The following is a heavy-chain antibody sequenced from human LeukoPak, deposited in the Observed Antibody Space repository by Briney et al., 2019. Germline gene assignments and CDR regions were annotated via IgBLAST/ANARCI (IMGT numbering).Heavy chain of an antibody. CDR1: GYTFTGYY. CDR2: INPNSGGT. Sequence: GASVKVSCKASGYTFTGYYMHWVRQAPGQGLEWMGWINPNSGGTNYAQKFQGRVTMTRDTSISTAYMELSRLRSDDTAVYYCARPKDYYDSSGYSFVYAFDIWGQGTMVTVSS. D-gene: IGHD3-22*01. J-gene: IGHJ3*02. V-gene: IGHV1-2*02. CDR3: ARPKDYYDSSGYSFVYAFDI.